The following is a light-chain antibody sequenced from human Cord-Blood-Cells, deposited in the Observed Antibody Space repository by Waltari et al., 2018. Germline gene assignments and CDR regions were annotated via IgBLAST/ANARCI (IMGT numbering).Light chain of an antibody. CDR2: EGS. V-gene: IGLV2-23*03. Sequence: QYALTQPASVSGSPGQSTTLSCTGTSRDVGSYNLVPWYQQHPGKTPKLMIYEGSKRPSGVSNRFSGSKSCNTASLTISGLQAEDEADYYCCSYAGSSTFVVFGGGTKLTVL. J-gene: IGLJ2*01. CDR3: CSYAGSSTFVV. CDR1: SRDVGSYNL.